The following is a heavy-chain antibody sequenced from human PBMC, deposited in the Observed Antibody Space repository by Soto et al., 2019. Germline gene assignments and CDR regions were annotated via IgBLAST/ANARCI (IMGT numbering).Heavy chain of an antibody. Sequence: SETLSLTCTVSGGSISSYYWSWIRQPPGKGLEWIGYIYYSGSTNYNPSLKSRVTISVDTSKNQFSLKLSSVTAADTAVYYCARVPYDSSYFDYWGQGNLVTFSS. CDR2: IYYSGST. V-gene: IGHV4-59*01. J-gene: IGHJ4*02. D-gene: IGHD3-22*01. CDR3: ARVPYDSSYFDY. CDR1: GGSISSYY.